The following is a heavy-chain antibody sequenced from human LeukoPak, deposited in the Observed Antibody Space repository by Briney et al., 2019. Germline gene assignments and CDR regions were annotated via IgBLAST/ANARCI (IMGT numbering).Heavy chain of an antibody. Sequence: GGSLRLSCAASGFTFSSYSMNWVRQAPGKGLEWVSSISSSSSYIYYADSVKGRFTISRDDAKNSLYLQMSNLRAEDTAVYFCARGGGLDVWGQGATVTVSS. D-gene: IGHD3-16*01. J-gene: IGHJ6*02. CDR2: ISSSSSYI. CDR3: ARGGGLDV. V-gene: IGHV3-21*04. CDR1: GFTFSSYS.